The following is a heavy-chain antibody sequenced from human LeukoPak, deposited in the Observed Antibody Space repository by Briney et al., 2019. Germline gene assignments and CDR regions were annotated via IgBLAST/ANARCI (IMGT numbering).Heavy chain of an antibody. CDR3: AGPHFAY. J-gene: IGHJ4*02. CDR1: GDSVSNNSAT. Sequence: SQTLSLTCAISGDSVSNNSATWNWVRQSPSRGLEWLGSTYYRSKWYNDYAASVKSRITINPDTSKSHFSLQLNSVTPDDTAVYYCAGPHFAYWGQGTLVTVSS. V-gene: IGHV6-1*01. CDR2: TYYRSKWYN.